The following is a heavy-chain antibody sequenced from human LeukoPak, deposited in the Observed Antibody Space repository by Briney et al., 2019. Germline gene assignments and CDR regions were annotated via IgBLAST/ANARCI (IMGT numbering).Heavy chain of an antibody. J-gene: IGHJ4*02. CDR3: ARDRLSLGVSVIFDY. Sequence: ASVKVSCKASGYTFTNYGFSWVRQAPGQGLEWMGWIHTYNGNTDYAQKFQGRVTMTTDTSTSTVYMELRSLRSDDTAAYYCARDRLSLGVSVIFDYWGQGTLVTVSS. CDR2: IHTYNGNT. CDR1: GYTFTNYG. D-gene: IGHD5/OR15-5a*01. V-gene: IGHV1-18*01.